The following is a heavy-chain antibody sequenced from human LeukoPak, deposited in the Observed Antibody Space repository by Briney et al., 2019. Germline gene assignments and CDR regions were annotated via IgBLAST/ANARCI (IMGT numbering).Heavy chain of an antibody. Sequence: SQTLSLTSAVSGGSISSYYCSWIRQPPGKGLERTLYIYYSGSTNSTTPLKSRVTISVDTSPRQFSLRLSSVSAADTAVYYCAREIYGSGSYGLSYYYYGMDVWGQGTTVTVSS. CDR1: GGSISSYY. V-gene: IGHV4-59*01. CDR2: IYYSGST. J-gene: IGHJ6*02. CDR3: AREIYGSGSYGLSYYYYGMDV. D-gene: IGHD3-10*01.